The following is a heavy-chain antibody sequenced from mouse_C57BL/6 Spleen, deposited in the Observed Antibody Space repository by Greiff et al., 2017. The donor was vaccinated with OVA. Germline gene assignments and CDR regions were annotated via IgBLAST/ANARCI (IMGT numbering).Heavy chain of an antibody. J-gene: IGHJ4*01. CDR3: ARSGLLPSMDY. CDR1: GYTFTSYW. V-gene: IGHV1-61*01. D-gene: IGHD1-1*01. CDR2: IYPSDSET. Sequence: QVQLQQPGAELVRPGSSVKLSCKASGYTFTSYWMDWVKQRPGQGLEWIGNIYPSDSETHYNQKFKDKATLTVDKYSSTAYMQLISLTFEDSAVYYCARSGLLPSMDYWGQGTSVTVSS.